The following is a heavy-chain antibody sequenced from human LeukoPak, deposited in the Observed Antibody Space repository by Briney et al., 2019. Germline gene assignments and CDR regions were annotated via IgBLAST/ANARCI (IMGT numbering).Heavy chain of an antibody. J-gene: IGHJ4*02. V-gene: IGHV4-34*01. CDR2: INHGGST. CDR1: GGSFSGYY. Sequence: SETLSLTCAVHGGSFSGYYWSWIRHPPGKGLEWIGEINHGGSTNYNPSLKSRVTISVDTSKNQFSLKLSSVTAADTAVCYCARGRNSSGYYSGYYFDYWGQGTLVIVSS. D-gene: IGHD3-22*01. CDR3: ARGRNSSGYYSGYYFDY.